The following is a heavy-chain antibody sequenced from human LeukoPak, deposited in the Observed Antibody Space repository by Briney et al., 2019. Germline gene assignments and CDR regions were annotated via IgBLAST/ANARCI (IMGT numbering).Heavy chain of an antibody. J-gene: IGHJ6*03. CDR1: GFTFSSYV. CDR2: IKQDGSEK. V-gene: IGHV3-7*01. Sequence: GGSLRLSCAASGFTFSSYVMNWVRRPPGKGLEWVANIKQDGSEKNYVDSVKGRFSISRDNAKNSLSLQMNSLRAEDTAVYYCARDRGSGCMDVWGKGTTVTVSS. D-gene: IGHD3-10*01. CDR3: ARDRGSGCMDV.